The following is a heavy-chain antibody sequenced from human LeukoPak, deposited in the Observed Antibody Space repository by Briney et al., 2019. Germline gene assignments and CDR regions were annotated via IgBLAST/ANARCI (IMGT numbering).Heavy chain of an antibody. CDR2: MNPNSGNT. V-gene: IGHV1-8*01. D-gene: IGHD6-13*01. CDR3: ARVGDSSSWYGGNWFDP. CDR1: GYTFTSYD. J-gene: IGHJ5*02. Sequence: ASVKVSCKASGYTFTSYDINWVRQATGQGLEWMGWMNPNSGNTGYAQKFQGRVTMTRNTSISTAYMELSSLRSEDTAVYYCARVGDSSSWYGGNWFDPWGQGTPVTVSS.